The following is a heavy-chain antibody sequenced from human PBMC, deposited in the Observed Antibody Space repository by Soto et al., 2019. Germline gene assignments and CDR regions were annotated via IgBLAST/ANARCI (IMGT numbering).Heavy chain of an antibody. J-gene: IGHJ4*02. CDR3: AHGAVAGWFDY. D-gene: IGHD6-19*01. Sequence: QITLKESGATLVKPTQTPTLTCTFSGFSLSTSGVDVGWIRQPPGKALEWLALIYWDDDKRYSPSLKSRLTITKDTPKTQVVTTMTNTDPVDTATFYCAHGAVAGWFDYGSQGTLVAVSA. CDR2: IYWDDDK. V-gene: IGHV2-5*02. CDR1: GFSLSTSGVD.